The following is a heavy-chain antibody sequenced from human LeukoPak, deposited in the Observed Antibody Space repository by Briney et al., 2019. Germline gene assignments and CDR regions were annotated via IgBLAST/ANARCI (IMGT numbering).Heavy chain of an antibody. CDR2: IYSGGTT. J-gene: IGHJ4*02. Sequence: GGSLRLSCAASGFTVSSNYMSWVRQAPGKGLEWVSIIYSGGTTYYADSVKGRFTISRDNPKNMVYLQMSSLRAEDTAVYYCARVGVGGYGSHFDYWGQGTLVTVSS. CDR3: ARVGVGGYGSHFDY. CDR1: GFTVSSNY. V-gene: IGHV3-53*01. D-gene: IGHD3-10*01.